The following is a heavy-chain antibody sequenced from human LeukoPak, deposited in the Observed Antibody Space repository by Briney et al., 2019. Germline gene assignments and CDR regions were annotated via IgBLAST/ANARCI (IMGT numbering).Heavy chain of an antibody. V-gene: IGHV4-39*01. J-gene: IGHJ4*02. CDR3: ARLHPGTIVAAGLWFDY. CDR1: GGSISSSSYY. Sequence: SETLSLTCTVSGGSISSSSYYWGWIRQPPGKGLEWIGSIYYSGSTYYNPSLKSRVTISVDTSKNQFSLKLSSVTAADTAVYYCARLHPGTIVAAGLWFDYWGQGTLVTVSS. D-gene: IGHD6-13*01. CDR2: IYYSGST.